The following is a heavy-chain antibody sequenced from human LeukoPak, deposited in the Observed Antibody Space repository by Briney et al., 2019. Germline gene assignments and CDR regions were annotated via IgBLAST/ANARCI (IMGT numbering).Heavy chain of an antibody. Sequence: GRSLRLSCAVSGFTFSSYAMHWVRQAPGKGLEWVAVISYDGSNKYSADSVKGRFTISRDNSKNTLFLQMTSLRSEDTALFYCAKGYCSGGRCFSDYWGQGTLVTVSS. CDR2: ISYDGSNK. V-gene: IGHV3-30-3*01. CDR3: AKGYCSGGRCFSDY. J-gene: IGHJ4*02. CDR1: GFTFSSYA. D-gene: IGHD2-15*01.